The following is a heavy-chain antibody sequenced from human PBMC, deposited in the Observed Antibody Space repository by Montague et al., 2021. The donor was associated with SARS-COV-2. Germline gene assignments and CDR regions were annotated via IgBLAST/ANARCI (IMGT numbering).Heavy chain of an antibody. CDR1: GGSFSNYY. V-gene: IGHV4-34*01. CDR2: ITHTGGT. J-gene: IGHJ6*02. CDR3: ARVASDGGWRGGRRYYHYAMDV. Sequence: SETLSLTCAVYGGSFSNYYWTWIRQSPGKGLEWIGGITHTGGTKYDPSLMSRATVSVDTSKNQFSLKLTSMTAADTAVYFCARVASDGGWRGGRRYYHYAMDVWGQGTSVIVS. D-gene: IGHD4-23*01.